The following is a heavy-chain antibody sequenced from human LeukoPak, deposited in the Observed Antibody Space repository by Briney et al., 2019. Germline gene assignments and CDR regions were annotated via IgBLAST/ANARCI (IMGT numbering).Heavy chain of an antibody. V-gene: IGHV3-9*01. CDR1: GFTFDDYA. D-gene: IGHD1-26*01. Sequence: GGSLRLSCVASGFTFDDYAMRWVRQAPGRGLEWVSGVCWNSGSIGYADSVKGRFTISRDNAKNSLYLQMNSLRAEDTALYYCAKAVGAPLYYDYGMDVWGQGTTVTVSS. J-gene: IGHJ6*02. CDR2: VCWNSGSI. CDR3: AKAVGAPLYYDYGMDV.